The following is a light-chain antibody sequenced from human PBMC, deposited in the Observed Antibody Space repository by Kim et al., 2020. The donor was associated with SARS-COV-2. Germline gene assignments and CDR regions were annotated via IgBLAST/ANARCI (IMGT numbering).Light chain of an antibody. CDR2: WSS. J-gene: IGKJ1*01. Sequence: ATINCKSSQTVLYSSNNKNYLAWYQQKPGQPPKLLIYWSSTRESGVPDRFSGSGSGTDFTLTISSLQAEDVAVYYCQQYYTSPRTFGQGTKVDIK. CDR3: QQYYTSPRT. V-gene: IGKV4-1*01. CDR1: QTVLYSSNNKNY.